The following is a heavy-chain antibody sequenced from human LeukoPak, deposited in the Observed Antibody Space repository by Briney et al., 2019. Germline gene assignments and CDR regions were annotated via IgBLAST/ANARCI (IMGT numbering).Heavy chain of an antibody. J-gene: IGHJ4*02. Sequence: QPGGSLRLTCAASGLTFSSYAMSWVRQAPGKGLEWVSAISGSGGSTYYADSVKGRFTISRDNSKNTLYLQMNSLRAEDTAVYYCAKGYCSSTSCYANFDYWGREPWSPSPQ. CDR3: AKGYCSSTSCYANFDY. V-gene: IGHV3-23*01. D-gene: IGHD2-2*01. CDR1: GLTFSSYA. CDR2: ISGSGGST.